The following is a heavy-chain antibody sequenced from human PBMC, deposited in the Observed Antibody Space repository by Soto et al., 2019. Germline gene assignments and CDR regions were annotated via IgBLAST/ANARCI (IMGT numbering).Heavy chain of an antibody. D-gene: IGHD2-2*02. CDR3: AREELSLLVSAAIELHYYYGIDV. Sequence: ASVKVSCKASGGTFSSYAISWVRQAPGQGLEWMGGIIPIFGTANYAQKFQGRVTITADESTSTAYMELSSLRSEDTAVYYCAREELSLLVSAAIELHYYYGIDVWGQGTTVTVSS. V-gene: IGHV1-69*13. CDR2: IIPIFGTA. J-gene: IGHJ6*02. CDR1: GGTFSSYA.